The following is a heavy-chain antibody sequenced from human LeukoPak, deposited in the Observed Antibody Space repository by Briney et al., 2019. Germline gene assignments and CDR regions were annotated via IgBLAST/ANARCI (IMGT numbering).Heavy chain of an antibody. CDR3: AKDDRWLQFCC. Sequence: AGGSLRLSCAASGFTFSSYEMNWVRQAPGKGLEWVSYISSSGSTIYYADSVKGRFTISRDNSRNTVYLQMNSLRAEDTAVYYCAKDDRWLQFCCWGQGTLVTVSS. V-gene: IGHV3-48*03. J-gene: IGHJ4*02. CDR1: GFTFSSYE. CDR2: ISSSGSTI. D-gene: IGHD5-24*01.